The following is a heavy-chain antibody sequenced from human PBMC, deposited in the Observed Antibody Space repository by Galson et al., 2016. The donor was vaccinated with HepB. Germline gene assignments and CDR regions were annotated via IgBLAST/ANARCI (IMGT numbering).Heavy chain of an antibody. J-gene: IGHJ6*02. D-gene: IGHD2-15*01. Sequence: SVKVSCKASGYTFANYPFHWVRQAPGQSLEWMGWINAGTGNTKYSEKFQGRVTITRDTSATTAYMELSSLRSEDTAVYYCARGSYCRGGTCYSGDFYYGMDVWGRGTTVTVSS. V-gene: IGHV1-3*01. CDR2: INAGTGNT. CDR1: GYTFANYP. CDR3: ARGSYCRGGTCYSGDFYYGMDV.